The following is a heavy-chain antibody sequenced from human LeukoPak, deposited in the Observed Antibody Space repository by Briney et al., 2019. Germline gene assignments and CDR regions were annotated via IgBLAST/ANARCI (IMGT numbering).Heavy chain of an antibody. D-gene: IGHD2-21*02. CDR3: ARDGVVVTGAFDY. CDR2: IWYDGSNK. J-gene: IGHJ4*02. CDR1: GFTFSSYG. Sequence: GGSLRLSCAASGFTFSSYGTHWVRQAPGKGLEWVAVIWYDGSNKYYADSVKGRFTISRDNSKNTLYLQMNSLRAEDTAVYYCARDGVVVTGAFDYWGQGTLVTVSS. V-gene: IGHV3-33*01.